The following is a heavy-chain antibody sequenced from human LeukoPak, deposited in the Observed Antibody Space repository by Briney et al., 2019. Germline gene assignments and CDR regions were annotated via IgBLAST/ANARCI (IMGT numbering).Heavy chain of an antibody. CDR2: TNPNTGDT. J-gene: IGHJ4*02. V-gene: IGHV1-2*02. Sequence: GASVKVSCKASVYPFNDYYMHWIRQARGQGLVWMGWTNPNTGDTNYPQKFEGRVTMTTDTSISTAYMDLSRLSSDDTAVYYCATLVRGSNSYYPYWGQGTLVTVSS. CDR3: ATLVRGSNSYYPY. D-gene: IGHD3-10*01. CDR1: VYPFNDYY.